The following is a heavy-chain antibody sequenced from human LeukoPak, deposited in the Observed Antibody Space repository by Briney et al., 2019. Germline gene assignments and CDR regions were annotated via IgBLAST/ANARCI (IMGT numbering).Heavy chain of an antibody. Sequence: GASVKVSCKASGYTFTSYYMHWVRQAPGQGLEWMGIINPSGGSTSYAQKFQGRVTMTRDTSTSKGYMELSSLGSEDTAVYYCAREPFGAIVGATSWFDPWGQGTLVTVSS. J-gene: IGHJ5*02. CDR2: INPSGGST. V-gene: IGHV1-46*01. D-gene: IGHD1-26*01. CDR3: AREPFGAIVGATSWFDP. CDR1: GYTFTSYY.